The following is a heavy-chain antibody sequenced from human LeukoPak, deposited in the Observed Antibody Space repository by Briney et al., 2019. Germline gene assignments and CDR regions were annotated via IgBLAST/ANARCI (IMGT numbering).Heavy chain of an antibody. CDR1: GFTFEDYA. J-gene: IGHJ6*01. CDR3: AKTHSSSFNYYYYGMDV. Sequence: PGRSLRLSCAASGFTFEDYAMHWVRQAPGKGLEWVSGISWNSGTIAYAGSVKGRFTISRDNAKNTLYLQMNSLRAEDTAVYYCAKTHSSSFNYYYYGMDVWGQGTTVTVSS. D-gene: IGHD6-13*01. CDR2: ISWNSGTI. V-gene: IGHV3-9*01.